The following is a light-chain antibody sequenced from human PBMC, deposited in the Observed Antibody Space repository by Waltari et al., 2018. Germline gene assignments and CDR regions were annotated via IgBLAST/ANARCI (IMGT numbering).Light chain of an antibody. V-gene: IGKV3-20*01. CDR2: HTS. Sequence: IVLTQSPGTLSLSPGERATLSCRASQSVSIYLAWYQQKTGQAPRLLIYHTSTRATSIPERFCGSGSGTDFSLAICGLEPEDFAVYYCQHYKNLPVSFGQGTRVEIK. CDR3: QHYKNLPVS. J-gene: IGKJ1*01. CDR1: QSVSIY.